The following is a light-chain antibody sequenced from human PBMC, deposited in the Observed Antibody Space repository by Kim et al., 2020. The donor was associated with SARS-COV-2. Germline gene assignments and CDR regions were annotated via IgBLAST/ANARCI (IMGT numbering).Light chain of an antibody. CDR1: QDITNS. CDR3: QQYDSLPIT. J-gene: IGKJ4*01. CDR2: DTS. V-gene: IGKV1-33*01. Sequence: DIQMTQSPSSLSASVGDRLTITCQASQDITNSLNWYQQKSGKAPKLLIYDTSNLEAGVPSRFSGSGFGTDFTFTISSLQPEDIATYYCQQYDSLPITFGGGTKVDIK.